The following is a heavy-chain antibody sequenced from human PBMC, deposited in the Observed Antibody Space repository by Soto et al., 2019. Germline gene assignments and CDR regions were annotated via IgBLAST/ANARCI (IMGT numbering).Heavy chain of an antibody. Sequence: PSETLYLTCTVSGGSISSYYWSWIRQPPGKGLEWIGYIYYSGSTNYNPSLKSRVTISVDTSKNQFSLKLSSVTAADTALYYCARTYGRNFDYWGQGTLVTVSS. V-gene: IGHV4-59*01. J-gene: IGHJ4*02. D-gene: IGHD3-10*01. CDR3: ARTYGRNFDY. CDR1: GGSISSYY. CDR2: IYYSGST.